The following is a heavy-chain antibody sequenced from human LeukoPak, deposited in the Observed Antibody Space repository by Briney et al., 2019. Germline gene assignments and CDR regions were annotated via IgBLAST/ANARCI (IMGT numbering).Heavy chain of an antibody. CDR3: ARPIKTLGGFVAFDI. CDR2: IYPGDSDT. J-gene: IGHJ3*02. D-gene: IGHD3-10*01. V-gene: IGHV5-51*01. Sequence: GESLKVSCKGSGYSFSSYWIGWVRQMPGKGLEWMGIIYPGDSDTRYSPSFQGQVTISADKSISTAYLQWSSLKASDTAMYYCARPIKTLGGFVAFDIWGQGTMVTVSS. CDR1: GYSFSSYW.